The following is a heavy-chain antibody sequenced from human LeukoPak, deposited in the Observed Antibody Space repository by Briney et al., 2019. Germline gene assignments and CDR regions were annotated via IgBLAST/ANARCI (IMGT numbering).Heavy chain of an antibody. CDR2: IYYSGST. V-gene: IGHV4-38-2*02. Sequence: SETLSLTCTVSGYSISSGYYWSWIRQPPGKGLEWIGSIYYSGSTYYNPSLKSRVTISVDTSKNQFSLKLSSVTAADTAVYYCARIGGSGRWVDYWGQGTLVTVSS. D-gene: IGHD3-10*01. J-gene: IGHJ4*02. CDR3: ARIGGSGRWVDY. CDR1: GYSISSGYY.